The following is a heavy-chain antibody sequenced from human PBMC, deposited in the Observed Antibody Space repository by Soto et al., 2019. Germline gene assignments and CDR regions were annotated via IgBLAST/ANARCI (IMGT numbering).Heavy chain of an antibody. CDR2: IYTGGST. V-gene: IGHV3-53*01. J-gene: IGHJ5*02. CDR1: GFTVSTFY. D-gene: IGHD3-10*02. CDR3: ASQMLS. Sequence: EVQLVESGGGLIQPGGSLRLSCAASGFTVSTFYMSWVRQAPGKGLEWVSVIYTGGSTSYADSVKGRFTISRDNSKNTVYLQMNSLTAEDPAVYYCASQMLSWGQGTLVTVSS.